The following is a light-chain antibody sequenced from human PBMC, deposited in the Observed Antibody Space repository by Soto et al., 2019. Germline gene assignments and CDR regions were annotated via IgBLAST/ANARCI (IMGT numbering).Light chain of an antibody. CDR3: QSFDRSLTAWV. CDR1: SSNIGAGYD. Sequence: QPVLTQPPSVSGAPGQRVTISCTGSSSNIGAGYDVHWYQQLPGTAPTLLISGNTDRPSGVPDRFSGSKSGTSASLAITGLQTEDEADYYCQSFDRSLTAWVFDGGTKLTVL. CDR2: GNT. J-gene: IGLJ3*02. V-gene: IGLV1-40*01.